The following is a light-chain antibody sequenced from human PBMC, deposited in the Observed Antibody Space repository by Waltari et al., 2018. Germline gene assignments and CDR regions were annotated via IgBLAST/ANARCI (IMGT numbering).Light chain of an antibody. CDR2: GAS. CDR3: QHYVRLPAT. Sequence: SCRASQSGSRYLAWYQQKPGQAPKLLIYGASTRATGIPDRFTGSGSGTDFSLTISSLEPEDFAIYFCQHYVRLPATFGQGTKVEIK. J-gene: IGKJ1*01. V-gene: IGKV3-20*01. CDR1: QSGSRY.